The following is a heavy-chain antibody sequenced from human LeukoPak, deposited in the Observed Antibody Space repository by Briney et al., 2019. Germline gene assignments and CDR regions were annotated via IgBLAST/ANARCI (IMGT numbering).Heavy chain of an antibody. CDR2: IIPIFGTA. V-gene: IGHV1-69*05. J-gene: IGHJ5*02. D-gene: IGHD6-6*01. Sequence: SVKVSCEASGGTFSSYAISWVRQAPGQGLEWMGGIIPIFGTANYAQKFQGRVTITTDESTSTAYMELSSLRSEDTAVYYCARDRVGQLVPGWFDPWGQGTLVTVSS. CDR1: GGTFSSYA. CDR3: ARDRVGQLVPGWFDP.